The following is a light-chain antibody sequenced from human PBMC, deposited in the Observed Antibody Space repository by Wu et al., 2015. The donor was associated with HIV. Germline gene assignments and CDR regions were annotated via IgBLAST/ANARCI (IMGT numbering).Light chain of an antibody. V-gene: IGKV3-20*01. CDR1: QSVSRSY. CDR2: GAS. CDR3: QQYGXT. Sequence: EIVLTQSPGTLSLSPGERGTLSCRASQSVSRSYLAWYQQKPGQAPRLLIYGASSRATGIPDRFRGSGSGTDFTLTISRLEPEDFGVYYCQQYGXTFGQGTRLEIK. J-gene: IGKJ5*01.